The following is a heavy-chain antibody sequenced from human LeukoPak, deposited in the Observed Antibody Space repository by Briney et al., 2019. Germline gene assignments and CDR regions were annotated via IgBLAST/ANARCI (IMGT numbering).Heavy chain of an antibody. V-gene: IGHV1-18*01. Sequence: ASVKVSCKASGYTFTNSGISWVRQAPGQGLEWMGWISAYNGDTNYAQNLQGRVTMTTDTPTGTAHMELRSLRSDDTAVYYCARGTVSGGSPFDYWSQGTLATVSS. CDR2: ISAYNGDT. CDR3: ARGTVSGGSPFDY. J-gene: IGHJ4*02. D-gene: IGHD6-19*01. CDR1: GYTFTNSG.